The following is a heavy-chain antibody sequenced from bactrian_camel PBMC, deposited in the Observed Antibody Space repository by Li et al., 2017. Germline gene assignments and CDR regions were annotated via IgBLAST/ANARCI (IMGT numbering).Heavy chain of an antibody. Sequence: HVQLVESGGGSVQVGGSLRLSCVASGYTDGRYCMGWFRHAPGKEREGVATLVEDGTTKYADFVEGRFTISKDKDKNILYLQMNSLKPEDTGMYYCAAAEYRMSWPYVLQRSGYPNWGQGTQVTVS. CDR2: LVEDGTT. CDR3: AAAEYRMSWPYVLQRSGYPN. J-gene: IGHJ4*01. CDR1: GYTDGRYC. D-gene: IGHD2*01. V-gene: IGHV3S55*01.